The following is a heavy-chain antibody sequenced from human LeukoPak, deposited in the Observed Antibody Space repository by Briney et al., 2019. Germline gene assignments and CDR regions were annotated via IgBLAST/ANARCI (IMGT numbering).Heavy chain of an antibody. CDR3: ARDLHGPQGVDY. CDR1: GFTFDDYG. Sequence: GGSLRLSFAASGFTFDDYGMNWVRQAPGKGLEWVSGINWNGGSTGYADSVKGRFTISRDNAKNSLYLLMNSLRAEDTALYYCARDLHGPQGVDYWGQGTLVTVSS. D-gene: IGHD3-16*01. V-gene: IGHV3-20*03. CDR2: INWNGGST. J-gene: IGHJ4*02.